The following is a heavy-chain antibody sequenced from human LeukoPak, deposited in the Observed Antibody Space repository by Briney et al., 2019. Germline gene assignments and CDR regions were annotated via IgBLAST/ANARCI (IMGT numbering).Heavy chain of an antibody. V-gene: IGHV3-7*02. J-gene: IGHJ4*02. CDR1: GFTFSTYW. Sequence: PGGSLRLSCAASGFTFSTYWMTWVRRAPGKGLEWVANIKQDGSEKYYVDSVKGRFTISRDNAKNSLHLQMISLRAEDTAVYYCARALRGFYFNYWGQGTLVTVSS. D-gene: IGHD2-15*01. CDR2: IKQDGSEK. CDR3: ARALRGFYFNY.